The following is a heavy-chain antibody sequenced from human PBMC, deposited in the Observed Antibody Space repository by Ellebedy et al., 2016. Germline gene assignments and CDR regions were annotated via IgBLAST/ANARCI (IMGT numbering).Heavy chain of an antibody. V-gene: IGHV3-11*06. Sequence: GGSLRLSCAASGFIFSGSYMNWARQAPGKGLEWVSYISDSGTDAYYADSVRGRFTISRDNAKNSLYLQMNSLRAEDTAVYYCTELHFYGMRFWGQGTTVTVSS. J-gene: IGHJ6*02. CDR1: GFIFSGSY. CDR3: TELHFYGMRF. CDR2: ISDSGTDA. D-gene: IGHD3-10*01.